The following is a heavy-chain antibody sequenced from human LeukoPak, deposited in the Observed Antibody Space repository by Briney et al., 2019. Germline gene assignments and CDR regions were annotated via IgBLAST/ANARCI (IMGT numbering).Heavy chain of an antibody. J-gene: IGHJ4*02. CDR3: ARAPYFESSGPL. Sequence: GRSLRLSCAASGFALSNYAVHWVRQAPGKGLEWVAVISHDGSTKSYVDSLKGRFTISRDNSQDTVYLQMSSLRPEDTAVYYCARAPYFESSGPLWGQGTLVTVSS. CDR2: ISHDGSTK. V-gene: IGHV3-30-3*01. CDR1: GFALSNYA. D-gene: IGHD3-22*01.